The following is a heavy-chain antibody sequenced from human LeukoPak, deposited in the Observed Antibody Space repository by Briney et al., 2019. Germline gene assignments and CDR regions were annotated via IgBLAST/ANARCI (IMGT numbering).Heavy chain of an antibody. CDR3: ARIRCCSSTSCPRVFDL. CDR1: GFSLSTSGMC. D-gene: IGHD2-2*01. V-gene: IGHV2-70*01. Sequence: ESGPTLVNPTQTLTLTCTFSGFSLSTSGMCVSWIRQPPGKALEWLALIDWDDDKYYSTSLKTRLTISKDTSKNQVVLTMTNMDPVDTATYYCARIRCCSSTSCPRVFDLWGRGTLVTVSS. CDR2: IDWDDDK. J-gene: IGHJ2*01.